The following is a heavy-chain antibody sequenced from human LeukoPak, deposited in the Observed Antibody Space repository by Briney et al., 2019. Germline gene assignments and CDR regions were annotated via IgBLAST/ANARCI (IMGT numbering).Heavy chain of an antibody. V-gene: IGHV1-18*01. Sequence: ASVKVSCNASGYTFTSYGISWVRQAPGQGLEWMGWISAYNGNTNYAQKLQGRVTMTTDTSTSTAYMELSSLRSEDTAVYYCAADSGSYYYYMDVWGNGTTVTVSS. CDR2: ISAYNGNT. J-gene: IGHJ6*03. CDR1: GYTFTSYG. CDR3: AADSGSYYYYMDV. D-gene: IGHD1-26*01.